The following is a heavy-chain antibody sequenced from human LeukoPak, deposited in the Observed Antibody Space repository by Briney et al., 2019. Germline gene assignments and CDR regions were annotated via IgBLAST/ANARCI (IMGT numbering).Heavy chain of an antibody. D-gene: IGHD5-18*01. CDR3: ARPITKYTAVVWDY. CDR1: GYTFSGYY. J-gene: IGHJ4*02. Sequence: ASVKDSCKASGYTFSGYYMHWVRQAPGQGLEWMGWINPYSGATNYVQKFQGRVLMTRDTSIGTAYMELSSLRSDDTAIYYCARPITKYTAVVWDYWGQGTLVTVSS. V-gene: IGHV1-2*02. CDR2: INPYSGAT.